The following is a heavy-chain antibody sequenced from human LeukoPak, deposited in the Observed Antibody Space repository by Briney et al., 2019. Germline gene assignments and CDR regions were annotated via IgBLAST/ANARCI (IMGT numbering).Heavy chain of an antibody. Sequence: SGVSLRLSCAACRFTFSRFPMQWVRQAPGKGLEYVSTINSDGGYKYCANCVKGRFTISRHNSKNMLYLQMGRLRAEDMGVYYCERFREESPPYNGMDVWGQGTTVTVSS. CDR2: INSDGGYK. J-gene: IGHJ6*02. CDR1: RFTFSRFP. CDR3: ERFREESPPYNGMDV. V-gene: IGHV3-64*01.